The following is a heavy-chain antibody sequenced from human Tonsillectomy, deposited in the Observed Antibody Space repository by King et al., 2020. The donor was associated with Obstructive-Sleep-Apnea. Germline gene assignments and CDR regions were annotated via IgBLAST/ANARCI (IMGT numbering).Heavy chain of an antibody. D-gene: IGHD3-16*01. CDR3: ARDKLCAY. Sequence: VQLVESGGGLVQPGGSLRLSCAASGFTFSSYSMNWGRQAPGKGRGWGSYISSSSSTIYYADSVKGRFTISRDNPKNSLYLQMNSLGAEDTAVYYCARDKLCAYWGQGTLVTVSS. CDR2: ISSSSSTI. V-gene: IGHV3-48*04. J-gene: IGHJ4*02. CDR1: GFTFSSYS.